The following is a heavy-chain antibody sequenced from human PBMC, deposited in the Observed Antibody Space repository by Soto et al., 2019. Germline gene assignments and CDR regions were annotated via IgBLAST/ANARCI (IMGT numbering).Heavy chain of an antibody. CDR3: AAGVLWFGERYYYGMDV. Sequence: KVSCKASGGTFSSYAISWVRQAPGQGLEWMGGIIPIFGTANYAQKFQGRVTITADESTSTAYMELSSPRSEDTAVYYCAAGVLWFGERYYYGMDVWGQGTTVTVSS. CDR1: GGTFSSYA. J-gene: IGHJ6*02. CDR2: IIPIFGTA. D-gene: IGHD3-10*01. V-gene: IGHV1-69*01.